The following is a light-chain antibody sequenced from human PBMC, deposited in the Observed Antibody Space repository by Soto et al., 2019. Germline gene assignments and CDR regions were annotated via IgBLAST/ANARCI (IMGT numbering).Light chain of an antibody. CDR3: SSCTTRNTEV. Sequence: QSALTQPASVSGSPGQSISISCIGTSSDVGAFNYVSWYQHHPGKAPQLIIYDVTSRPSGVSNRFSASKSGNTASLTISGLQAEDEADYYCSSCTTRNTEVFGTGTKVTV. CDR2: DVT. V-gene: IGLV2-14*03. CDR1: SSDVGAFNY. J-gene: IGLJ1*01.